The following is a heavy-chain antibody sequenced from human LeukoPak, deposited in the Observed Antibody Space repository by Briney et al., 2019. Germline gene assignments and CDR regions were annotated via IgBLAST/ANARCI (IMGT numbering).Heavy chain of an antibody. CDR1: GFTFSSNF. Sequence: TGGSLRLSCAASGFTFSSNFLSWVRQAPGKGLEWVSLIYSGGSTNYTDSVKGRFTISRDNSKNTLYLQMNSLRAEDTAVYYCARRAGGYSHPYDYWGQGTLVTVSS. CDR2: IYSGGST. CDR3: ARRAGGYSHPYDY. J-gene: IGHJ4*02. D-gene: IGHD4-23*01. V-gene: IGHV3-53*01.